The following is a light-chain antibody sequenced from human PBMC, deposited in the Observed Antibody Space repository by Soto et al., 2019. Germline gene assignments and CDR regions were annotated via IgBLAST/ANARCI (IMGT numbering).Light chain of an antibody. Sequence: QSALTQPRSMSRSPGQSVTISCTGTSSDVGGYNYVSWYQQNPGKAPKLIIYDVSRRPSGVPDRFSGSKSGNTASLTISGLQAEDEADYYCCSYAGSPTYVFGTGTKVTVL. CDR3: CSYAGSPTYV. J-gene: IGLJ1*01. V-gene: IGLV2-11*01. CDR2: DVS. CDR1: SSDVGGYNY.